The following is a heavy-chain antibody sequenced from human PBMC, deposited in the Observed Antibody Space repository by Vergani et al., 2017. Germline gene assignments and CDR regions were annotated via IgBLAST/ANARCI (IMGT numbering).Heavy chain of an antibody. CDR2: IYYSGST. J-gene: IGHJ2*01. D-gene: IGHD2-2*01. CDR3: AREPARYCSSTSGYRYWYFDL. CDR1: GGSISSSSYY. V-gene: IGHV4-39*07. Sequence: QLQLQESGPGLVKPSETLSLTCTVSGGSISSSSYYWGWIRQPPGKGLEWIGSIYYSGSTYYNPSLKSRVTISVATSKNQFSLKLSSVTAADTAVYYCAREPARYCSSTSGYRYWYFDLWGRGTLVTVSS.